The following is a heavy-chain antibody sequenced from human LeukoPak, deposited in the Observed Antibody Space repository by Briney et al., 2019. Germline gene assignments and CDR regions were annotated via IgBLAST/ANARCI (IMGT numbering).Heavy chain of an antibody. J-gene: IGHJ4*02. CDR1: GYTFTGYY. V-gene: IGHV1-2*02. CDR3: ATDDGGTVRGAMLEI. CDR2: INPNSGGT. Sequence: GASVKVSCKASGYTFTGYYMHWVRQAPGQGLEWMGWINPNSGGTNFAQKFQYRVTMTRDTSISTAYMELSRLRSDDSAVYYCATDDGGTVRGAMLEIWGQGTLVTVSS. D-gene: IGHD3-16*01.